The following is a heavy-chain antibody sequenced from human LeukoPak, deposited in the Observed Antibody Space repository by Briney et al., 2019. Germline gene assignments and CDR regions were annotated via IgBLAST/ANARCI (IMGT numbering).Heavy chain of an antibody. CDR1: GFIVSDNY. CDR2: LYPAGNT. Sequence: GGSLRLSCAASGFIVSDNYMSWVRQAPGKGLQWVSVLYPAGNTFYSDSVSTRFTISRDNSKNMLFLQMNILGTEDTALYYCARLIPDMGVFDIWGRGTRVTVSS. CDR3: ARLIPDMGVFDI. D-gene: IGHD2-15*01. V-gene: IGHV3-66*04. J-gene: IGHJ3*02.